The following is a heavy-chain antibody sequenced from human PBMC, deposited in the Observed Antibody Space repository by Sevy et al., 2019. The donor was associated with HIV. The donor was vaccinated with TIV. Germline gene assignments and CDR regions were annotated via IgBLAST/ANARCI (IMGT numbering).Heavy chain of an antibody. CDR2: IIPIFGTA. V-gene: IGHV1-69*13. CDR3: ARDRALGYSYDPDY. D-gene: IGHD5-18*01. Sequence: ASVNVSCKASGGTFSSYAISWVRQAPGQGLEWMGRIIPIFGTANYAQKFQGRVTITADESTSTAYMELSSLRSEDTAVYYCARDRALGYSYDPDYWGQGTLVTVSS. J-gene: IGHJ4*02. CDR1: GGTFSSYA.